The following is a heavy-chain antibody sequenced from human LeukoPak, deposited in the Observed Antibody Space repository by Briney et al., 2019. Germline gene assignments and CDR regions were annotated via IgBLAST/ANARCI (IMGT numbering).Heavy chain of an antibody. D-gene: IGHD3-10*01. CDR1: GYSFIGHH. CDR3: LWFGEVSTFDY. V-gene: IGHV1-2*02. J-gene: IGHJ4*02. CDR2: INPNSGGT. Sequence: ASVKVSCKTSGYSFIGHHIHWVRQAPGQGLEWMGWINPNSGGTNYAQKFQGRVTMTRDTSISTAYMELSRLRSDDTAVYYCLWFGEVSTFDYWGQGTLVTVSS.